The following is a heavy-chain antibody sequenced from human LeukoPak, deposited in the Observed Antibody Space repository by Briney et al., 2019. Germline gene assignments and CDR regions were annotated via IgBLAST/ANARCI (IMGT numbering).Heavy chain of an antibody. CDR1: GFTFSSYA. CDR3: AKNLYYFDY. CDR2: FSGSGGST. V-gene: IGHV3-23*01. Sequence: PGGSLRLSCAASGFTFSSYAMSWVRQAPGKGLECISGFSGSGGSTYYADSVKGRFTISRDNSKNTLYLQMNSLRAEDTAVYYCAKNLYYFDYWGQGTLVTVSS. J-gene: IGHJ4*02.